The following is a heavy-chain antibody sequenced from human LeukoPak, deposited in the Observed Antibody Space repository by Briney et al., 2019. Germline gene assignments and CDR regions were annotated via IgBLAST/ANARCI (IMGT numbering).Heavy chain of an antibody. J-gene: IGHJ6*02. V-gene: IGHV4-30-4*01. CDR3: ARDYYDSSGYVYGMDV. D-gene: IGHD3-22*01. CDR2: IYYSGST. Sequence: SQTLSLTCIVSGDSISSSDYYWSWIRQPPGKGLEWIGYIYYSGSTYYNPSLKSRVTISVGTSKNQFSLKLSSVTAADTAVYYCARDYYDSSGYVYGMDVWGQGTTVTVSS. CDR1: GDSISSSDYY.